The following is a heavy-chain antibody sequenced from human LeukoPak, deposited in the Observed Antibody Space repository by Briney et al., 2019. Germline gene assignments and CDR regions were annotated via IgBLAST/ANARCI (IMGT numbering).Heavy chain of an antibody. Sequence: ASVKVSCKASGYTFTSYGITWVRQAPGQGLEWMGWISPYNGNTNYAQKFQGRVTMTRDTPISTAYMELSRLRSDDTAVYYCARGRWGGSQTTTFQHWGQGTLVTVSS. D-gene: IGHD1-26*01. CDR2: ISPYNGNT. J-gene: IGHJ1*01. CDR1: GYTFTSYG. CDR3: ARGRWGGSQTTTFQH. V-gene: IGHV1-18*01.